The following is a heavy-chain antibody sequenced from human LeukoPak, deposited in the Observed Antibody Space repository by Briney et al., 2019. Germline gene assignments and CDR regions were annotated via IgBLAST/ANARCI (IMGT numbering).Heavy chain of an antibody. D-gene: IGHD3-10*01. CDR1: GYTFTSYY. CDR2: INPSGGST. CDR3: ARPGWFGELSLDY. V-gene: IGHV1-46*01. Sequence: ASVKVSCKASGYTFTSYYMHWVRQAPGQGLEWMGIINPSGGSTSYAQKFQGRVTITRNTSISTAYMELSSLRSEDTAVYYCARPGWFGELSLDYWGQGTLVTVSS. J-gene: IGHJ4*02.